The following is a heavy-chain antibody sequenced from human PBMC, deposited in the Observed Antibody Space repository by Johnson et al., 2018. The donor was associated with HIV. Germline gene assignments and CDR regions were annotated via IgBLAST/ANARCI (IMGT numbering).Heavy chain of an antibody. CDR1: GFTVSDSA. CDR3: ARETDYGPPNAFDI. J-gene: IGHJ3*02. V-gene: IGHV3-73*01. Sequence: VQLVESGGGLVQPGGSLKLSCAASGFTVSDSAMHWVRQTSGKGLEWVGRIRSETYSYATAYAASVKGRFTISRDDSQNTAYLQMNSLKSEDTAMYYCARETDYGPPNAFDIWGQGTMVTVSS. CDR2: IRSETYSYAT. D-gene: IGHD4-17*01.